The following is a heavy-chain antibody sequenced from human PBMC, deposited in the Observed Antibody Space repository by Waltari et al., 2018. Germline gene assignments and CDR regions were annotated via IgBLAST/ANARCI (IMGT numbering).Heavy chain of an antibody. D-gene: IGHD4-4*01. J-gene: IGHJ6*02. CDR1: GFSLSSSGVA. CDR3: VHRYSRSMDV. V-gene: IGHV2-5*01. Sequence: QITLKESGPTLVKPTQTLTLTCTFSGFSLSSSGVAVGWIRQPPGKALEWLALIYGNDDQRYSPSLKSRLTITKDTSKNQVVLTMINMDPVDTATYYCVHRYSRSMDVWGQGTAVTVS. CDR2: IYGNDDQ.